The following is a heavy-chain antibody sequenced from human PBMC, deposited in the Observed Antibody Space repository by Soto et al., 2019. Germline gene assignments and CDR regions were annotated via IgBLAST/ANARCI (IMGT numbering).Heavy chain of an antibody. CDR3: VKDLPPPRTTVTTDDY. CDR2: ISSNGDST. Sequence: GSLRLSCSASGFTFSSYAMHWVRQAPGKGLEYVSAISSNGDSTYYADSVKGRFTISRDNSKNTLYLQMSSLRAEDTAVYYCVKDLPPPRTTVTTDDYWGQGTLVTVSS. CDR1: GFTFSSYA. V-gene: IGHV3-64D*08. D-gene: IGHD4-17*01. J-gene: IGHJ4*02.